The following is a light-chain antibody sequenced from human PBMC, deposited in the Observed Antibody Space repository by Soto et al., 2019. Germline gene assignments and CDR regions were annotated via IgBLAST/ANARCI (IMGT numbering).Light chain of an antibody. CDR2: KAS. J-gene: IGKJ1*01. CDR3: QQYYSTPWT. Sequence: TISDPKLSASVRDRVPITCRASQSISNWLAWYQQKPGKAPKLLIQKASSLESGVPSRFSGSGSGTDFTLTISSLQAEDVAVYYCQQYYSTPWTFGQGTKVEIK. CDR1: QSISNW. V-gene: IGKV1-5*03.